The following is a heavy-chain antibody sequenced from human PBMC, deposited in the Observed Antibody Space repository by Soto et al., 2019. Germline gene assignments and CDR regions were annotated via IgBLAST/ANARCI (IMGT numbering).Heavy chain of an antibody. CDR3: AREIERLLGY. CDR1: GFAFSSYA. D-gene: IGHD3-3*01. CDR2: ISYDGRNK. Sequence: QVQLVESRGGVVQPGRSPRLSCAASGFAFSSYAMHWVRQAPGKGLEWVAVISYDGRNKYYADSVKGRFTISRDNSKNTLYLQMNSLRAEDTAVYYCAREIERLLGYWGQGTLVTVSS. V-gene: IGHV3-30*04. J-gene: IGHJ4*02.